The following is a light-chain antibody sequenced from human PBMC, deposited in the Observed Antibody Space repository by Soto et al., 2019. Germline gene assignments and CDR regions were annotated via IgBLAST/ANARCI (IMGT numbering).Light chain of an antibody. Sequence: QSALTQPASVSGSLGQSITISCTGTTRDIAGYNYVSWYQQHPGKAPKLMIYEVRTRPSGVSSRFSGSRSGNTASLTISGLQAEDEADYYCTSYTSSSTLFGTGTKLTVL. V-gene: IGLV2-14*01. J-gene: IGLJ1*01. CDR2: EVR. CDR1: TRDIAGYNY. CDR3: TSYTSSSTL.